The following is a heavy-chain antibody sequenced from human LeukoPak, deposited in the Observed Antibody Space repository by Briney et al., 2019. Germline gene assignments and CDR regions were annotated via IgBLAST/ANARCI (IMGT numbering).Heavy chain of an antibody. CDR2: ISGYNGNT. Sequence: ASVKVSCKASGYTFTSYGISWVRQAPGQGLEWMGWISGYNGNTKYAQNVQGRVTMTTDTPTSTAYMELRSLRSDDTAVYYCARDSAVRGVAFGSYYNYGLDVWGQGTTVTVSS. CDR1: GYTFTSYG. J-gene: IGHJ6*02. V-gene: IGHV1-18*01. D-gene: IGHD3-10*01. CDR3: ARDSAVRGVAFGSYYNYGLDV.